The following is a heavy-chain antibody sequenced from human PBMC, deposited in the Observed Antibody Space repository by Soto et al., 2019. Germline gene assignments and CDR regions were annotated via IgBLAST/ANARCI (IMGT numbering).Heavy chain of an antibody. CDR2: ISGSGGHT. CDR3: AKNNGWDGKSDAFDI. J-gene: IGHJ3*02. Sequence: EVQLLESGGGLVQPGGSLRLSCAASGFSFSSFALTWVRQAPGKGLEWVSAISGSGGHTYYADSLTGRYTISRDKSNNTLYLQMNSMRAEDTALYYCAKNNGWDGKSDAFDIWGQGTMVTVSS. CDR1: GFSFSSFA. V-gene: IGHV3-23*01. D-gene: IGHD6-19*01.